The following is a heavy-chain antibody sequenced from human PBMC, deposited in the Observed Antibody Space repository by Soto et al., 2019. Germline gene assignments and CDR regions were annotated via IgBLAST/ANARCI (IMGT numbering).Heavy chain of an antibody. Sequence: QVHLVQSGAEVKKSGASVKVSCKGSGYDFTTYGITWVRQAPGQGLEWMAWISAHNGNTDYAQKLQGRVTVTRDTSTSTAYLALRSLRSDGPAVYYRARGRSGDYWGQGALVTVSS. V-gene: IGHV1-18*01. CDR2: ISAHNGNT. J-gene: IGHJ4*02. CDR3: ARGRSGDY. CDR1: GYDFTTYG.